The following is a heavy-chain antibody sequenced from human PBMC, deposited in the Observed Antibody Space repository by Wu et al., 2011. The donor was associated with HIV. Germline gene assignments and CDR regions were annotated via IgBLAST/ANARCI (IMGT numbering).Heavy chain of an antibody. CDR1: GYTFTSYG. V-gene: IGHV1-18*01. CDR2: ISTYNGKT. D-gene: IGHD3-16*02. Sequence: QLQLVQSGAEVKRPGASVKVSCKASGYTFTSYGISWVRQAPGQGLEWIGWISTYNGKTNFAKNLQGRVTLSTDTSTSTVYMEVRSLRSDDTAVYYCARDPPRYPNFLYFWGPGTLVIVSS. CDR3: ARDPPRYPNFLYF. J-gene: IGHJ4*02.